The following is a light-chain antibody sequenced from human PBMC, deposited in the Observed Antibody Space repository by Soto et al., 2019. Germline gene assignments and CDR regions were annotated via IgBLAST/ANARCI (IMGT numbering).Light chain of an antibody. CDR1: SIDVGGYNS. CDR3: CSYAGSYGV. J-gene: IGLJ1*01. CDR2: DVS. V-gene: IGLV2-11*01. Sequence: QSALTQPPSASGSPGQSVTISCTGTSIDVGGYNSVSWYQQLPGKAPKLMIYDVSKRPSGVPDRFSGSKSGNTASLTISGLQAEDEADYYCCSYAGSYGVFGTGTKVTVL.